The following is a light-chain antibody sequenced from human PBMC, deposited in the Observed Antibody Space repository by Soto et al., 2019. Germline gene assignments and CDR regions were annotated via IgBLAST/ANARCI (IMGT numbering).Light chain of an antibody. CDR2: ANK. Sequence: QSVLTQPPSASGTPGQRVTISCSGSSSNIGGNTVNWYQQLPGTAPKLLMFANKERPSGVPDRFSASKSGTSASLAINGLQSDDEADYYCATWDDSLNGWVFGGGTKLTVL. CDR3: ATWDDSLNGWV. J-gene: IGLJ3*02. V-gene: IGLV1-44*01. CDR1: SSNIGGNT.